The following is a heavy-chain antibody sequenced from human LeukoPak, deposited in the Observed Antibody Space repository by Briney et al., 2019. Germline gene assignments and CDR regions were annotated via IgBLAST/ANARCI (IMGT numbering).Heavy chain of an antibody. Sequence: RTGGSLRLSCAASGFTFSSHGMNWVRQAPGKGLEWVSGISPNGVITYYADSVKGRFTISRDNSKNTLYLQMNSLRAEDTAVYYCARRSGIAVAGAFDYWGQGTLVTVSS. CDR1: GFTFSSHG. CDR3: ARRSGIAVAGAFDY. D-gene: IGHD6-19*01. J-gene: IGHJ4*02. V-gene: IGHV3-23*01. CDR2: ISPNGVIT.